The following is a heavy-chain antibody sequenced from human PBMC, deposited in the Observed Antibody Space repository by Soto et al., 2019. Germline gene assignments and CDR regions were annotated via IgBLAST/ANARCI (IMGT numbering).Heavy chain of an antibody. D-gene: IGHD3-9*01. CDR2: IYYSGNT. V-gene: IGHV4-31*03. Sequence: PSETLSLTCTVSGGSISSGGYYWNWIRQHPGKGLEWIGFIYYSGNTYYNPSLKSRVTISVDTSKNQFSLKLSSVTAADTAVYYCASSEYYDILTDYSPPTRWGQGTLVTVSS. CDR3: ASSEYYDILTDYSPPTR. J-gene: IGHJ4*02. CDR1: GGSISSGGYY.